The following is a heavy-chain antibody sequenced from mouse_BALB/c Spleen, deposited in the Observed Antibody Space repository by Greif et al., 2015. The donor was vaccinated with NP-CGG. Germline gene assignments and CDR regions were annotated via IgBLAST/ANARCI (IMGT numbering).Heavy chain of an antibody. CDR3: AREGNYAMDY. CDR1: GCTSSSFG. V-gene: IGHV5-17*02. Sequence: EVKLVESGGGLVQPGGSRKRPCAASGCTSSSFGMHWVRQAPEKGLEWVAYISSGSSTFYYADTVKGRFTISRDNPKNALFLQMTSLRSEDTAMYYCAREGNYAMDYWGQGTSVTVSS. J-gene: IGHJ4*01. CDR2: ISSGSSTF.